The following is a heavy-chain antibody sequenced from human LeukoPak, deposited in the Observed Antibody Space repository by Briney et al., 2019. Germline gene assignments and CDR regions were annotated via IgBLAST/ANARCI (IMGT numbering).Heavy chain of an antibody. Sequence: SGGSLRLSCAASGFTFNTYAMTWVRQAPGKGLEWVSAISGSGGSTFYADSVKGRFTISRDNSKNTLYLQMNSLRVEDTAVYYCAKGDQYSSNCPSDYWGQGTLVTVSS. CDR2: ISGSGGST. CDR3: AKGDQYSSNCPSDY. J-gene: IGHJ4*02. V-gene: IGHV3-23*01. CDR1: GFTFNTYA. D-gene: IGHD6-13*01.